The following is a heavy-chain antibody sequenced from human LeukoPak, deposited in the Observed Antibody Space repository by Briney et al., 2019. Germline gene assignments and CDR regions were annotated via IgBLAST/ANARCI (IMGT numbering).Heavy chain of an antibody. J-gene: IGHJ5*02. V-gene: IGHV3-48*04. CDR1: GFTFSSYS. CDR2: ISSSSTI. CDR3: ARDSSGYT. D-gene: IGHD3-22*01. Sequence: GGSLRLSCAASGFTFSSYSMNWVRQAPGKGLEWVSYISSSSTIYYADSVKGRFTISRDNAKNSLYLQMNSLRAEDTAVYYCARDSSGYTWGQGTLVTVSS.